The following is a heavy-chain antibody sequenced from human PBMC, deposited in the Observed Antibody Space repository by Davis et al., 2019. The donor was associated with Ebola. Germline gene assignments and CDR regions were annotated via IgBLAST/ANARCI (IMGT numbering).Heavy chain of an antibody. Sequence: PGGSLRLSCTVSGGSISSGSYYWSWIRQPAGKGLEWIGYIYYSGSTNYNPSLKSRVTISVDTSKNQFSLKLSSVTAADTAVYYCARVPRQRILPYNVSRWYFDLWGRGTLVTVSS. CDR3: ARVPRQRILPYNVSRWYFDL. CDR2: IYYSGST. J-gene: IGHJ2*01. D-gene: IGHD1-1*01. V-gene: IGHV4-61*10. CDR1: GGSISSGSYY.